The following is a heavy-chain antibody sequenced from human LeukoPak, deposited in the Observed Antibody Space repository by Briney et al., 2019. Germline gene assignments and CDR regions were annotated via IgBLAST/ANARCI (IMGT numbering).Heavy chain of an antibody. CDR3: ARRAHGGWLLTLYFDY. J-gene: IGHJ4*02. D-gene: IGHD3-22*01. CDR2: IRYDGSNK. Sequence: GRSLRLSCVASAFTFRSYGMHWVRQAPGKGLEWVAFIRYDGSNKYYADSVKGRFTISRDNSKNTLYLQMNSLRAEDTAVYYCARRAHGGWLLTLYFDYWGQGTLVTVSS. V-gene: IGHV3-33*08. CDR1: AFTFRSYG.